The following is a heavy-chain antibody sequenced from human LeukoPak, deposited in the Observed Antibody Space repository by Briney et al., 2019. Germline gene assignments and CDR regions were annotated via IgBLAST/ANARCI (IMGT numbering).Heavy chain of an antibody. J-gene: IGHJ4*02. D-gene: IGHD2-21*02. V-gene: IGHV1-2*02. Sequence: ASVKVSCKASVYTCTGYYMHWVRQAPGQGLEWMGWINPNSGSTNYAQKFQGRVSMTRDTSISTAYMELRRLRSDDTAVYYCARYPYCGGVCYPPFDYWGQGTLVTVSS. CDR1: VYTCTGYY. CDR3: ARYPYCGGVCYPPFDY. CDR2: INPNSGST.